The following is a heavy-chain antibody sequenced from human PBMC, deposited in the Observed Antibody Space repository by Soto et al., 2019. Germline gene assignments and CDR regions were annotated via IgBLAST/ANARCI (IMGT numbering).Heavy chain of an antibody. D-gene: IGHD1-26*01. J-gene: IGHJ4*02. CDR3: ARDGGSYYGGVLDY. CDR2: IIPIFGTA. CDR1: GGTFSSYA. Sequence: QVQLVQSGAEVKKPGSSVKVSCKASGGTFSSYAISWVRQAPGQGLEWMGGIIPIFGTANYAQKFQGRVTITADESTRTVYVELSSLRSEDTAVYYCARDGGSYYGGVLDYWGQGTLVTVSS. V-gene: IGHV1-69*12.